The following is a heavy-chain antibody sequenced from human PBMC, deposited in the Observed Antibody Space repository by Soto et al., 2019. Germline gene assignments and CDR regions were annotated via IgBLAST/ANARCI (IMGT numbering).Heavy chain of an antibody. CDR3: ARDRDSYGSDYYGMDV. V-gene: IGHV3-30-3*01. D-gene: IGHD5-18*01. J-gene: IGHJ6*02. CDR1: GFTFSSYA. Sequence: GGSLRLSCAASGFTFSSYAMHWVRQAPGKGLEWVAVISYDGSNKYYADSVKGRFTISRDNSKNTLYLQMNSLRAEDTAVYYCARDRDSYGSDYYGMDVWGQGTTVTVSS. CDR2: ISYDGSNK.